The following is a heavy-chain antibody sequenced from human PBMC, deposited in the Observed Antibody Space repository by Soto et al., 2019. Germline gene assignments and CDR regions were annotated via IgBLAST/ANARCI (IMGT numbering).Heavy chain of an antibody. Sequence: ASVKVSCKASGYTFSDFYLHWVRQAPGHGLEWVGWINPTRGGTNYAQKFRDRVTVTADPSISTAYMEFSRLSSDDTAVYYCAKGVTAATSGWLSRFDTWGQGTVVTVS. V-gene: IGHV1-2*02. D-gene: IGHD6-19*01. CDR2: INPTRGGT. CDR1: GYTFSDFY. J-gene: IGHJ4*02. CDR3: AKGVTAATSGWLSRFDT.